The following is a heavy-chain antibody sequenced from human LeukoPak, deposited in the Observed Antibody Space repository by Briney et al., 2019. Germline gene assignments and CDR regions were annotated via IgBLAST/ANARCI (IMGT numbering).Heavy chain of an antibody. CDR3: ASMTDFWSGNYYFDY. CDR1: GFTFSDYA. D-gene: IGHD3-3*01. CDR2: ISISGDKK. V-gene: IGHV3-23*01. Sequence: GGSLRLSCAASGFTFSDYAMSWVRQGPGKGLQWVSTISISGDKKYYADSVKGRFTISRDNSKNTLYLQMNSLRVEDTAVYYCASMTDFWSGNYYFDYWGQGTLVTVSS. J-gene: IGHJ4*02.